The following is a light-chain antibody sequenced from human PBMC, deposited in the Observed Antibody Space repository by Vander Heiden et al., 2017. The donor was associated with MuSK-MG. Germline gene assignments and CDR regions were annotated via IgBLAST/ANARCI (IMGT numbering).Light chain of an antibody. V-gene: IGKV1-5*03. J-gene: IGKJ1*01. CDR2: KAS. CDR1: QSISSW. Sequence: DIQMTQSPSTLSASVGDRVTITCRASQSISSWLAWYQQKPGKAPKLLIYKASSLESGVPSRFSRSGSGTEFTLTISSLQPDDFATYYCQQYNSYSGTFGQGTKVEIK. CDR3: QQYNSYSGT.